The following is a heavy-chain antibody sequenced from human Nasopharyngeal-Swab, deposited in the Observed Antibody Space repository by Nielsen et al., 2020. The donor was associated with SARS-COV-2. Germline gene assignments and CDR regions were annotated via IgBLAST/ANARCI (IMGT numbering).Heavy chain of an antibody. CDR3: ATDLRYSSPYRD. CDR2: FDPEDGET. D-gene: IGHD6-13*01. Sequence: ASVKVSCKVSGYTLTELSMHWVRQAPGKGLEWMGGFDPEDGETIYAQKFQGRVTMTEDTSTDTVYMELSSLRSEDTAVYYCATDLRYSSPYRDWGQGTLVTVSS. CDR1: GYTLTELS. J-gene: IGHJ4*02. V-gene: IGHV1-24*01.